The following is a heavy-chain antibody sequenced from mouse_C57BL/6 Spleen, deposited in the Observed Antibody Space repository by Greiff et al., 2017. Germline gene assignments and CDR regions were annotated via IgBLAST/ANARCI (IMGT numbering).Heavy chain of an antibody. CDR2: ISDGGSYT. CDR3: ARDSNYASGFAY. Sequence: EVQLVESGGGLVKPGGSLKLSCAASGFTFSSYAMSWVRQTPEKRLEWVATISDGGSYTYYPDNVKGRFTISRDNAKNNLYLQMSHLKSEDTAMYYCARDSNYASGFAYWGQGTLVTVSA. CDR1: GFTFSSYA. J-gene: IGHJ3*01. D-gene: IGHD1-1*02. V-gene: IGHV5-4*01.